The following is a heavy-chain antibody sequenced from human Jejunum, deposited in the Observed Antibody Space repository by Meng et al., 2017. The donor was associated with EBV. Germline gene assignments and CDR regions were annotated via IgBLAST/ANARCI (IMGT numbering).Heavy chain of an antibody. V-gene: IGHV4-4*02. CDR1: TDFTSSYEW. CDR3: ARASSERLLDY. J-gene: IGHJ4*02. D-gene: IGHD1-14*01. Sequence: QWEAQDSGPGLVKPSGTLCLTCAVSTDFTSSYEWWSWVSQPPGKGLEWLGEINQVGSTYYNPSLKSRVTISIDTSKRQFSLRLNSMTAADTAVYYCARASSERLLDYWGQGTLVTVSS. CDR2: INQVGST.